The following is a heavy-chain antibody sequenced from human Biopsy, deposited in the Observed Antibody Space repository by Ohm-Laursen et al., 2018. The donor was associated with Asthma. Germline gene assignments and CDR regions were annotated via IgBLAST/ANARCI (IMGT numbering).Heavy chain of an antibody. CDR3: ARGDSSNWSHYYFDY. CDR2: IYSGGTS. J-gene: IGHJ4*02. V-gene: IGHV3-53*01. Sequence: SLRLSCSASGFAVSRDHMFWVRQTPGKGLEWVSVIYSGGTSHTADSVRGRFTISRDYSKNTLYLQMHSLRAEDTAVYYCARGDSSNWSHYYFDYWGQGTLVTVSS. D-gene: IGHD3-22*01. CDR1: GFAVSRDH.